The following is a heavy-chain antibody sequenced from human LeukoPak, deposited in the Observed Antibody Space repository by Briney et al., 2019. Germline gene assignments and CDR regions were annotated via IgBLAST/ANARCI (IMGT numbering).Heavy chain of an antibody. Sequence: PSETLSLTCTVSGGSISSYYWSWIRQPPGKGLEWIGYIYYSGRTNYNPSLKSRLTISVDTSKNQFSLKLTSVTGADTAVYYCARVLWFGEDDWYFDLWGRGTLVTVSS. J-gene: IGHJ2*01. CDR1: GGSISSYY. V-gene: IGHV4-59*01. CDR2: IYYSGRT. D-gene: IGHD3-10*01. CDR3: ARVLWFGEDDWYFDL.